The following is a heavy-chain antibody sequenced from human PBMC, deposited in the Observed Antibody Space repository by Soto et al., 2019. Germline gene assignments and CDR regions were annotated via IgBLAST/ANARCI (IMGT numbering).Heavy chain of an antibody. CDR1: GGSISGYV. CDR3: TRDYESGSYRNWFDP. V-gene: IGHV4-59*01. CDR2: VYYSGST. D-gene: IGHD3-10*01. Sequence: SETLSLTCTVSGGSISGYVWSWIRQPPGRGLEWIGYVYYSGSTTYNPSLKGRVSMSVDTSKNQFSLKLSSVTAADTAVYYCTRDYESGSYRNWFDPWGQGTPVTV. J-gene: IGHJ5*02.